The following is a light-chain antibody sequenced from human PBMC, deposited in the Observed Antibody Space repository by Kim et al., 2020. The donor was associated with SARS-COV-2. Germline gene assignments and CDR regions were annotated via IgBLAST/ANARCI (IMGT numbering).Light chain of an antibody. CDR1: SGNINYF. Sequence: SVKPTCPLRSGNINYFIAWHQQQPGKAPRFLMKVEGRGSYNRGGGVPGRFSGSRSGADRYLIISNLHSEDEADYYCETWDSNIQVFGGGTQLTVL. CDR3: ETWDSNIQV. CDR2: VEGRGSY. V-gene: IGLV4-60*03. J-gene: IGLJ3*02.